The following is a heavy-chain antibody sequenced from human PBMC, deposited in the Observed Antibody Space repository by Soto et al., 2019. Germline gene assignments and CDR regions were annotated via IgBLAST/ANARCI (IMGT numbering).Heavy chain of an antibody. CDR1: GGTFSSYT. D-gene: IGHD4-17*01. V-gene: IGHV1-69*02. J-gene: IGHJ4*02. CDR2: IIPILGIA. CDR3: ASYGDYDYYFDY. Sequence: SVKVSCKASGGTFSSYTISWVRQAPGQGLEWMGRIIPILGIANYAQKFQGRVTITADKSTSTAYMELSSLRSEDTAVYYCASYGDYDYYFDYWGQGTLVTVSS.